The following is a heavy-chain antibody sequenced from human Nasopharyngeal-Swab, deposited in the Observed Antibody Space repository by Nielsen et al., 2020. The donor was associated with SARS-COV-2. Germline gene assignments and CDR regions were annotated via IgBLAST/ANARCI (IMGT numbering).Heavy chain of an antibody. Sequence: GGSLRLSCAASGFTFSSYWMSWVRQAPGKGLEWVANIKQDGGEKFYVDSVKGRFTISRDNAKNTLYLQMNSLRVEDTAVYYCVKHQGSSSDQWGQGTLVTVSS. J-gene: IGHJ4*02. CDR1: GFTFSSYW. CDR3: VKHQGSSSDQ. CDR2: IKQDGGEK. V-gene: IGHV3-7*02.